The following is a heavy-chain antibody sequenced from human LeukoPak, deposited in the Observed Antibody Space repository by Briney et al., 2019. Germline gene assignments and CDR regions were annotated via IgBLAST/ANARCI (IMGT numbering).Heavy chain of an antibody. CDR2: ISAYSGDT. CDR3: ARPMTTLSMTHYYYGMDV. D-gene: IGHD4-11*01. Sequence: GASVKVSCKASGYTFTNYGISWVRQAPGQGLEWMGWISAYSGDTNYTQKVQGRLTMTTDTTTSTAYMELRNLRSDDTAVYYCARPMTTLSMTHYYYGMDVWGQGTTVTVSS. CDR1: GYTFTNYG. V-gene: IGHV1-18*01. J-gene: IGHJ6*02.